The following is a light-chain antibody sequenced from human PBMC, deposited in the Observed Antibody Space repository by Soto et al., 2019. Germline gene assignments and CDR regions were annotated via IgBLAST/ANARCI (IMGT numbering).Light chain of an antibody. Sequence: DIQMTQSPSTLSASVGDRVTITCRASQSISSWLAWYQQKPGKAPKLLIYKASSLESGVPSRFSGSGSGTEFTLTSSSLQPDDFATYYCQQYNSYLTFGQGTKVEIK. J-gene: IGKJ1*01. V-gene: IGKV1-5*03. CDR3: QQYNSYLT. CDR1: QSISSW. CDR2: KAS.